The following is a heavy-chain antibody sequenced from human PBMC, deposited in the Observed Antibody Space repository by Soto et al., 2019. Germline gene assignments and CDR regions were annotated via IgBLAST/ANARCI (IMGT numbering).Heavy chain of an antibody. CDR1: GFTFSSYA. Sequence: QVQLVESGGGVVQPGRSLRLSCAASGFTFSSYAMHWVRQAPGKGLEWVAVISYDGSNKYYADSVKGRFTISRDNSKNPLYLQMNSLRAEDTAVYYCAREGYSSGSYYYYGMDVWGQGTTVTVSS. V-gene: IGHV3-30-3*01. CDR2: ISYDGSNK. D-gene: IGHD6-19*01. CDR3: AREGYSSGSYYYYGMDV. J-gene: IGHJ6*02.